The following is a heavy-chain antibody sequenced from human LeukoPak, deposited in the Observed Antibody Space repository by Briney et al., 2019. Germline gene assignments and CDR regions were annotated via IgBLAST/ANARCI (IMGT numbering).Heavy chain of an antibody. CDR1: GFTVSSNY. CDR3: ARSLRGYSYVLDY. V-gene: IGHV3-53*01. D-gene: IGHD5-12*01. J-gene: IGHJ4*02. Sequence: GGSLRLSCAVSGFTVSSNYMSWVRQAPGKGLEWVSVIYSDGSTYYADSVKGRFTIPRDISKNTLYLQMNSLRVEDTAVYYCARSLRGYSYVLDYWGQGALVTVSS. CDR2: IYSDGST.